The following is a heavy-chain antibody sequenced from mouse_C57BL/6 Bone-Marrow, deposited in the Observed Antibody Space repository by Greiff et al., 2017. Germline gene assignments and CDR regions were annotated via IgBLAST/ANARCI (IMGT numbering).Heavy chain of an antibody. CDR2: INPGSGGT. V-gene: IGHV1-54*01. CDR3: ARWGYGSSWYYFDY. CDR1: GYAFTNYL. D-gene: IGHD1-1*01. J-gene: IGHJ2*01. Sequence: QVQLKQSGAELVRPGTSVKVSCKASGYAFTNYLIEWVKQRPGQGLEWIGVINPGSGGTNYNEKFKGKATLTADKSSSTAYMQLSSLTSEDSAVYFCARWGYGSSWYYFDYWGQGTTLTVSS.